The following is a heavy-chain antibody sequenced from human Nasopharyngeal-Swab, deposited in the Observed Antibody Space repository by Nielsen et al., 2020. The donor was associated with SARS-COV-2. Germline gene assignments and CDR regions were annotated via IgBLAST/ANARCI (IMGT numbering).Heavy chain of an antibody. V-gene: IGHV4-59*12. CDR1: GGSIRSYY. Sequence: SETLSLTCAVSGGSIRSYYWRRIRQPTGKGLEWNGNIDNSGSTNYNPSLKRRVTISVDKSKNQFSLKLSSVTDADTAVYYCARVLAERAYYDFWSGYSDFYYGMDVWGQGTTVTVSS. J-gene: IGHJ6*02. D-gene: IGHD3-3*01. CDR2: IDNSGST. CDR3: ARVLAERAYYDFWSGYSDFYYGMDV.